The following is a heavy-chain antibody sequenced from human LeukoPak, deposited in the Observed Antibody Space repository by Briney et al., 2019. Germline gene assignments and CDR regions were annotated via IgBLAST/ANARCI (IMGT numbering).Heavy chain of an antibody. J-gene: IGHJ4*02. CDR3: ARHKEVGDYYYFDY. CDR2: INHSGGST. Sequence: ASVKVSCTASGYTFTSYYMHWVRQAPGQGLEWMGIINHSGGSTNYTQKFQGRVTMTRDTSKTTVYMELSSLRSQDTAVYYCARHKEVGDYYYFDYWGQGTLVTVSS. D-gene: IGHD2/OR15-2a*01. CDR1: GYTFTSYY. V-gene: IGHV1-46*01.